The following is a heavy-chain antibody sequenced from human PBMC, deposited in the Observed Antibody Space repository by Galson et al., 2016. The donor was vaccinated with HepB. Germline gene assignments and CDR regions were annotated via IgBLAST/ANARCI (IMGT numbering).Heavy chain of an antibody. Sequence: QSGAEVKKPGESLRISCKGSGYSFTSYWISWVRQMPGKGLEWMGRIDPSDSYTNYSPSFQGHVTISADKSISTAYLLWSSLKASDTATYYCARRGMVRGAAPTHYYYYYMDVWGKGTTVTVSS. V-gene: IGHV5-10-1*01. D-gene: IGHD3-10*01. CDR1: GYSFTSYW. CDR2: IDPSDSYT. CDR3: ARRGMVRGAAPTHYYYYYMDV. J-gene: IGHJ6*03.